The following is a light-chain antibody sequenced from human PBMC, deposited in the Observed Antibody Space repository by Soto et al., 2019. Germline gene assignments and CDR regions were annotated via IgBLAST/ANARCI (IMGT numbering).Light chain of an antibody. CDR1: QNINSW. CDR3: QQFHSFSRT. J-gene: IGKJ1*01. V-gene: IGKV1-5*01. CDR2: DAS. Sequence: DIQMTQSPSTLSGSVGDRVTITCRASQNINSWLAWYQQKPGKAPNLLIYDASTLESGVPSRFSGSGSGTELTITISSLQPEDFETYDCQQFHSFSRTFGQGTKVDIK.